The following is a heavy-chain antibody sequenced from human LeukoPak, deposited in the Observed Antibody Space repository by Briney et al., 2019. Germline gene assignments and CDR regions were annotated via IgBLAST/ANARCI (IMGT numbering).Heavy chain of an antibody. CDR1: GFTFSGYG. CDR3: ARLRSTLVTTSWFDP. Sequence: GDSLRLSCSASGFTFSGYGMNWVRQAPGKGLEWPSYISSSSSTIYYADSVKGRFTISRDNAKNSLYLQVNSLRDEDTAIYYCARLRSTLVTTSWFDPWGQGTLVTVSS. D-gene: IGHD4-17*01. CDR2: ISSSSSTI. J-gene: IGHJ5*02. V-gene: IGHV3-48*02.